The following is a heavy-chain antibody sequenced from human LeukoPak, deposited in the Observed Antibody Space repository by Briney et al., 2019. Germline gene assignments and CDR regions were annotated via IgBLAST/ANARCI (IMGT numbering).Heavy chain of an antibody. Sequence: PGGSLRLSCAASGFTVSSNYMSWVRQAPGKGLEWVSVIYSGGSTYYADSVKGRFTISRDNSKNTLYLQMNSLRAEDTAVYYCAREVMGDSDGDYTDVFDICGQGTMVTVSS. CDR1: GFTVSSNY. CDR2: IYSGGST. J-gene: IGHJ3*02. CDR3: AREVMGDSDGDYTDVFDI. V-gene: IGHV3-66*01. D-gene: IGHD4-17*01.